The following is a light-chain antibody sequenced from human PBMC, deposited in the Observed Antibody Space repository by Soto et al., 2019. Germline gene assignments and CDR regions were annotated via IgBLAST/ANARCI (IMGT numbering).Light chain of an antibody. Sequence: QSVLTQPPSASGTPGQTVTISCSGSSSNIGTSSVHWYKHLPRTAPKPLLYTNDQRPSGVPDRFSGSKSGTSASLAISGLQSEDEADYYCAVWDDGLNGHVFGAGTKVTVL. CDR1: SSNIGTSS. CDR2: TND. CDR3: AVWDDGLNGHV. V-gene: IGLV1-44*01. J-gene: IGLJ1*01.